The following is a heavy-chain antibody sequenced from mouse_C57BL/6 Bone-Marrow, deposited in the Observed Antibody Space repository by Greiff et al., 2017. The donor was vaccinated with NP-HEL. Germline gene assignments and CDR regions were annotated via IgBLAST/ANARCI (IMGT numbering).Heavy chain of an antibody. V-gene: IGHV1-82*01. D-gene: IGHD1-1*01. J-gene: IGHJ2*01. CDR1: GYAFSSSW. CDR3: ARGTYYYSSSYNY. CDR2: IYPGDGDT. Sequence: VQLQQPGPELVKPGASVKISCKASGYAFSSSWMNWVKQRPGKGLEWIGRIYPGDGDTNYNGKFKGKATLTADKSSSTAYMQLSSLTSEDSAVYFCARGTYYYSSSYNYWGQGTTLTVSS.